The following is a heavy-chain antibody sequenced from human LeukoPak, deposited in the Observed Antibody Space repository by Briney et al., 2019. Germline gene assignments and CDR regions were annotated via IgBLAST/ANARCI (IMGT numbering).Heavy chain of an antibody. CDR1: GGSISSYY. J-gene: IGHJ4*02. V-gene: IGHV4-59*08. Sequence: PSETLSLTCTVSGGSISSYYWSWIRQPPGKGLEWIGYIYYSGSTNYNPPLKSRVTISVDTSKNQFSLKLSSVTAADTAVYYCARHLSRKITAVGYWGQGTLVTVSS. CDR3: ARHLSRKITAVGY. D-gene: IGHD6-6*01. CDR2: IYYSGST.